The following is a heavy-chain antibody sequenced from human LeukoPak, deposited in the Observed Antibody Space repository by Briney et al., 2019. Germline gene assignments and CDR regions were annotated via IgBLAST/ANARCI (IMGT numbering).Heavy chain of an antibody. V-gene: IGHV4-39*01. D-gene: IGHD5-12*01. CDR3: ARRVRVATIDY. Sequence: SETLSLTCTVSGGSISSSSYYWAWIRQPPGKGLEWIGSIHYSVTTFYSPSLKSRVPISADASRNQFSLKQSSVTAADTAVYYCARRVRVATIDYWGQGTLVTVSS. CDR1: GGSISSSSYY. J-gene: IGHJ4*02. CDR2: IHYSVTT.